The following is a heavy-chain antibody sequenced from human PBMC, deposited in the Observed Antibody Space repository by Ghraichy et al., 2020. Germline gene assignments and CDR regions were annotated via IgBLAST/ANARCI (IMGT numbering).Heavy chain of an antibody. J-gene: IGHJ4*02. CDR2: IYYSGST. D-gene: IGHD3-22*01. CDR3: ASRYYYDSSGYYYDVSRIDY. V-gene: IGHV4-39*07. CDR1: GGSISSSSYY. Sequence: ESLNISCTVSGGSISSSSYYWGWIRQPPGKGLEWIGSIYYSGSTYYNPSLKSRVTISVDTSKNQFSLKLSSVTAADTAVYYCASRYYYDSSGYYYDVSRIDYWGQGTLVTVSS.